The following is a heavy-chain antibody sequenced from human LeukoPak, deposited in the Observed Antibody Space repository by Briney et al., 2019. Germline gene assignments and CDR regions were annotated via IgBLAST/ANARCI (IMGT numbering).Heavy chain of an antibody. D-gene: IGHD6-13*01. CDR3: ARAAGYSSSKFHYMDV. Sequence: PSETLSLTCTVSGGSISSYYWSWIRQPAGKGLEWIGRIYTSGSTNYNPSLKSRVTMSVDTSKNQFSLKLSSVTAADTAVYYCARAAGYSSSKFHYMDVWGKGTTVTVSS. V-gene: IGHV4-4*07. CDR1: GGSISSYY. J-gene: IGHJ6*03. CDR2: IYTSGST.